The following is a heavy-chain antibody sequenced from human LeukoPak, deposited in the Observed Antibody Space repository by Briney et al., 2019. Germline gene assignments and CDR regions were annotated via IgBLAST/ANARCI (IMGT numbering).Heavy chain of an antibody. V-gene: IGHV1-2*02. D-gene: IGHD1-26*01. CDR1: GDTFTDYW. CDR2: SHPNNGGT. J-gene: IGHJ4*02. CDR3: AREKVGATLDY. Sequence: ASVKVSCKASGDTFTDYWMHWVRQAPGQGLEWMAWSHPNNGGTHFAQKFQGRVTMTRDTSISTAYMELSRLRSDDTAVYYCAREKVGATLDYWGQGTLVTVSS.